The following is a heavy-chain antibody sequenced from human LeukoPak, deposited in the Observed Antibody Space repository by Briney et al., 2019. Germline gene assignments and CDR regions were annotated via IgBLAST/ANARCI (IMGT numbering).Heavy chain of an antibody. V-gene: IGHV4-31*03. J-gene: IGHJ4*02. Sequence: SQTLSFTCTVSGGSISSGGNYWSWIRQHPGKGLEWIGYIYYSGSTYYSPSLKSRVTISVDTSKNQFSLKLSSVTAADTAVYYCASSRSSTSFDYWGQGTLVTVSS. CDR3: ASSRSSTSFDY. CDR1: GGSISSGGNY. D-gene: IGHD2-2*01. CDR2: IYYSGST.